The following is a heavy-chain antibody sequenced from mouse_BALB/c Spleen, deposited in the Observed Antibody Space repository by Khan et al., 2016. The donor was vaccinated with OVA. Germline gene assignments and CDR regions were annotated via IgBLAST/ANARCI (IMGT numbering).Heavy chain of an antibody. CDR1: GFSLTDYG. CDR3: ARELRLEGFAY. CDR2: ILGDGST. V-gene: IGHV2-6-7*01. J-gene: IGHJ3*01. Sequence: VQLIESGPGLVAPSQNLSITCTVSGFSLTDYGANWVRQPFGKGLVWLGMILGDGSTDYNSALKSRLSISKDNSKSQVFLKMYSLQTDDTARFYCARELRLEGFAYWGQGTLVTVSA. D-gene: IGHD1-2*01.